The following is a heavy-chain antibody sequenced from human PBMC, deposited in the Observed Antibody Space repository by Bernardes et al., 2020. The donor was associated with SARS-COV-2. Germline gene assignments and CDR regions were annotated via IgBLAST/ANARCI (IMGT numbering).Heavy chain of an antibody. J-gene: IGHJ3*02. D-gene: IGHD3-3*01. CDR1: GFTFSSYS. CDR3: ARDLDYDFWSGYPSGAFDI. Sequence: GGSLRLSRAASGFTFSSYSMNWVRQAPGKGLEWVSYISSSSSTIYYADSVKGRFTISRDNAKNSLYLQMNSLRAEDTAVYYCARDLDYDFWSGYPSGAFDIWGQGTMVTVSS. V-gene: IGHV3-48*01. CDR2: ISSSSSTI.